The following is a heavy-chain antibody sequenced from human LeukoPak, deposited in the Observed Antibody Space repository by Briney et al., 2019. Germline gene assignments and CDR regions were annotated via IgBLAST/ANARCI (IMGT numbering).Heavy chain of an antibody. Sequence: GGSLRLSCAASGFTFSSYEMNWVRQASGKGLEWVSCVSSSGSTIYYADSVKGRFTISRDNAKNSLYLQMNSLRAEDTAVYYCARVKQLVLRYMDVWGKGTTVTISS. J-gene: IGHJ6*03. CDR2: VSSSGSTI. D-gene: IGHD6-13*01. CDR3: ARVKQLVLRYMDV. CDR1: GFTFSSYE. V-gene: IGHV3-48*03.